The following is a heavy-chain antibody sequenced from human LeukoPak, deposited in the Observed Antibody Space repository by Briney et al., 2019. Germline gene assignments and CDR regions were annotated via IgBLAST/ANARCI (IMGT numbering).Heavy chain of an antibody. D-gene: IGHD2-21*01. CDR1: GFTFSAYH. CDR3: ARHIPFDC. Sequence: GGSLRLSCAASGFTFSAYHINWVRQAPGKGLEWISYISTTGTTIHYADSVKGRFAISRDNAKSSLYLQMDSLRAEDTAVYYCARHIPFDCWGQGTLVTVSS. CDR2: ISTTGTTI. J-gene: IGHJ4*02. V-gene: IGHV3-48*01.